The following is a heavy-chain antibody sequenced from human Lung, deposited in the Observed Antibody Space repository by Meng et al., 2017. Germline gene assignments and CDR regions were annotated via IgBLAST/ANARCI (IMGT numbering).Heavy chain of an antibody. Sequence: QVQLRSWGAGLLKPSETLSLTCVVSGGSFSDYYWSWIRQPPGKGLEWIGEINHSGSTNYNPSLESRATIPVDTSQNNLSLKLSSVTAADSAVYYCARGPTTMAHDFDYWGQGTLVTVSS. J-gene: IGHJ4*02. V-gene: IGHV4-34*01. CDR2: INHSGST. CDR3: ARGPTTMAHDFDY. D-gene: IGHD4-11*01. CDR1: GGSFSDYY.